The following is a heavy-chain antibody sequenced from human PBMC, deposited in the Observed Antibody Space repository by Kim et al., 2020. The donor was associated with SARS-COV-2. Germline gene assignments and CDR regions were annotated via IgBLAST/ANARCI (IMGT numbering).Heavy chain of an antibody. J-gene: IGHJ6*02. V-gene: IGHV4-61*02. CDR3: AREGTMVRGGDLYCYYYGMDV. CDR2: IYTSGST. CDR1: GGSISSGSYY. Sequence: SETLSLTCTVSGGSISSGSYYWSWIRQPAGKGLEWIGRIYTSGSTNYNPSLKSRVTISVDTSKNQFSLKLSSVTAADTAVYYCAREGTMVRGGDLYCYYYGMDVWGQGTTVTVSS. D-gene: IGHD3-10*01.